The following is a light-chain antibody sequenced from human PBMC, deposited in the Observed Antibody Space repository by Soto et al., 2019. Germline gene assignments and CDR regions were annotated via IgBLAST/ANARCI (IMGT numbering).Light chain of an antibody. J-gene: IGKJ4*01. CDR1: QNIDTF. CDR3: KQRYNLPLT. V-gene: IGKV3-11*01. CDR2: DAS. Sequence: DIVLTQSPGTLSLSPGERASLSCRASQNIDTFLAWYQQKPGQAPRLLMYDASHRATGIPARFSGSGSGTDFTLTITSLEPEDVAVDYCKQRYNLPLTFGEGARVEI.